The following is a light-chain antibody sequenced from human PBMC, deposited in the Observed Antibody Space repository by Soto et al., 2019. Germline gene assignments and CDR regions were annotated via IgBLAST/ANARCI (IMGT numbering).Light chain of an antibody. CDR2: GAS. CDR1: QSVSSSY. V-gene: IGKV3-20*01. Sequence: DIVLTQSPVTLSLSPGERATLSCRASQSVSSSYLAWYQQKPGQAPRLLIYGASSRATGIPDRFSGSGSGTEFTLTISSPQSEDFAVYYCQQYNNWPPVTFGQGTKVDIK. CDR3: QQYNNWPPVT. J-gene: IGKJ1*01.